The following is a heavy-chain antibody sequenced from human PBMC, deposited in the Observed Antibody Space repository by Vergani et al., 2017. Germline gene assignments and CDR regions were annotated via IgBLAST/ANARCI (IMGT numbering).Heavy chain of an antibody. Sequence: QVQLVQSGAEVKKPGASVKVSCKASGYTFTSYDINWVRQATGQGLEWMGWMNPNSGNTGYAQKFQGRVTMTRNTSISTAYMELSSLRSEDTAVYYCAGCRIAAAGQDAFDIWGQGTMVTVSS. J-gene: IGHJ3*02. CDR2: MNPNSGNT. V-gene: IGHV1-8*01. CDR3: AGCRIAAAGQDAFDI. D-gene: IGHD6-13*01. CDR1: GYTFTSYD.